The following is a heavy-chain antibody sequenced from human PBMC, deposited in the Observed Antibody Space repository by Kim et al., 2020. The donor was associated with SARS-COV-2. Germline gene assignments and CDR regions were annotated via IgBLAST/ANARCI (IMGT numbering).Heavy chain of an antibody. D-gene: IGHD4-17*01. V-gene: IGHV3-49*02. J-gene: IGHJ4*02. Sequence: EYAASVKGRFTISRDDSKSIAYLQMNSLKTEDTAVYYCTRAHYGDYRFDYWGQGTLVTVSS. CDR3: TRAHYGDYRFDY.